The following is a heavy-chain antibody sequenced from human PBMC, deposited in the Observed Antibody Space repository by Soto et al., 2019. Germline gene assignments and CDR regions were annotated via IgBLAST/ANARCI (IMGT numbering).Heavy chain of an antibody. CDR1: GGTFSSYT. CDR3: ATSYSGYEGWFDP. V-gene: IGHV1-69*02. CDR2: IIPILGIA. Sequence: QVQLVQSGAEVKKPGSSVKVSCKASGGTFSSYTISWVRQAPGQGLEWMGRIIPILGIANYAQKFQGRVTITADKSTSTAYMELRSLRSEDTAVYYCATSYSGYEGWFDPWGQGTLVTVSS. J-gene: IGHJ5*02. D-gene: IGHD5-12*01.